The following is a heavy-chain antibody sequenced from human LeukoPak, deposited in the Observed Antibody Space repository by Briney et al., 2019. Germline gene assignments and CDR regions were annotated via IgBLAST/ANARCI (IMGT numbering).Heavy chain of an antibody. Sequence: PGGSLRLSCAASGFTFSSYAMHWARQAPGKGLEWVAVISYDGSNKYYADSVKGRFTISRDNSKNTLYLQMNSLRAEDTAVYYCARELRRYYYGSGSYYNRSSSFDPWGQGTLVTVSS. V-gene: IGHV3-30-3*01. J-gene: IGHJ5*02. D-gene: IGHD3-10*01. CDR2: ISYDGSNK. CDR1: GFTFSSYA. CDR3: ARELRRYYYGSGSYYNRSSSFDP.